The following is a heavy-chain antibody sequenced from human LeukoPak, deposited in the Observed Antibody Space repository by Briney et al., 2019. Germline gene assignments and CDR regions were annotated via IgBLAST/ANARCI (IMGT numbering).Heavy chain of an antibody. J-gene: IGHJ6*03. Sequence: PGGSLRLSCAASGLTFDDYGMSWVRQAPGKGLEWVSGINWNGGSTGYADSVKGRFTISRDNAKNSLYLQMNSLRAEDTALYYCAREMVVAATPSMDARGKGTTVTVSS. CDR3: AREMVVAATPSMDA. D-gene: IGHD2-15*01. CDR2: INWNGGST. V-gene: IGHV3-20*04. CDR1: GLTFDDYG.